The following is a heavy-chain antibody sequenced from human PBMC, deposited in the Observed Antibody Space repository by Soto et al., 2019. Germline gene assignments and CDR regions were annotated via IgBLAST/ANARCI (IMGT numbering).Heavy chain of an antibody. J-gene: IGHJ5*02. Sequence: QVQLVQSGAEVKKPGASVKVSCKASGYTFTSYDIIWVRQATGQGLEWMGWMNPSTGNTDNAQKFQGRLTMTRNTSTSTAYMQLSSLRFDDTALYYCARGRIVVAGGFDPWGQGTLVTVSS. V-gene: IGHV1-8*01. D-gene: IGHD6-19*01. CDR3: ARGRIVVAGGFDP. CDR1: GYTFTSYD. CDR2: MNPSTGNT.